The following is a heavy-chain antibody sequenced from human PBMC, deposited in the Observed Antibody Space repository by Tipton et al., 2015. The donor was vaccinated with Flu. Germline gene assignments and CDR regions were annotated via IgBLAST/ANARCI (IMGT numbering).Heavy chain of an antibody. J-gene: IGHJ6*02. CDR2: IYYSGST. CDR3: ARELNYGMDV. CDR1: GGSTSSYY. V-gene: IGHV4-59*01. Sequence: TLSLTCTVSGGSTSSYYWSWIRQPPGKGLEWIGYIYYSGSTNYNPSLKSRVTISVDTSKNQFSLKLSSVTAADTAVYYCARELNYGMDVWDQGP.